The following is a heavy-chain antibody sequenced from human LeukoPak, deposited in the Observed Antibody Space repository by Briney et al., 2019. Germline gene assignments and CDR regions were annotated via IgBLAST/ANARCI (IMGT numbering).Heavy chain of an antibody. V-gene: IGHV1-18*01. D-gene: IGHD3-3*01. J-gene: IGHJ4*02. CDR3: ARVEGPSIFGVIDY. CDR1: GYTFSSYG. Sequence: ASVKVSCKASGYTFSSYGISWVRQAPGQGLEWMGWISIYNTNTNYAQNLQGRVTMTTDTSTSTTYMELRSLRSDDTAVYYCARVEGPSIFGVIDYWGQGTLVTVSS. CDR2: ISIYNTNT.